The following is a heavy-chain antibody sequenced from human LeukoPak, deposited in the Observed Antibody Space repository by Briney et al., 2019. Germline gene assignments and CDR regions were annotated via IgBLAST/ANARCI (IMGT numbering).Heavy chain of an antibody. V-gene: IGHV1-18*01. Sequence: ASVKVSCKASGYTFTNYDISWVRQAPGQGLEWMGWISAYNGNTNYAQKLQGRVTMTTDTSTSTACMELRSLRSDDTAVYYCARVTSRWDAFDIWGQGTMVTVSS. CDR2: ISAYNGNT. D-gene: IGHD6-13*01. CDR1: GYTFTNYD. CDR3: ARVTSRWDAFDI. J-gene: IGHJ3*02.